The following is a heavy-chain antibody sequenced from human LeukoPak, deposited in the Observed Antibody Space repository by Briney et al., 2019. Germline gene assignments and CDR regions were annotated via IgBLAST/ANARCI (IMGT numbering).Heavy chain of an antibody. D-gene: IGHD3-10*01. J-gene: IGHJ6*03. Sequence: SETLSLTCTVSGGSISSSSYYWGWIRQPPGKGLEWIGSIYYSGSTYYNPSLKSRVTISVDTSKNQFSLKLSSVTAADTAVYYCARDRATMVRGVTVGYYYYMDVWGRGTTVTISS. CDR2: IYYSGST. CDR3: ARDRATMVRGVTVGYYYYMDV. CDR1: GGSISSSSYY. V-gene: IGHV4-39*07.